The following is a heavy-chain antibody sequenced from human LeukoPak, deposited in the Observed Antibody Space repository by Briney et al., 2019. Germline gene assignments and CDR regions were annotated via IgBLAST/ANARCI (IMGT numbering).Heavy chain of an antibody. CDR2: INPNSGGT. D-gene: IGHD3-3*01. V-gene: IGHV1-2*06. J-gene: IGHJ5*02. CDR3: ARVPYGIIQWFDP. Sequence: ASVKVSCKASGYTFTGYYMHWVRQAPGQGLEWMGRINPNSGGTNYAQKFQGRVTMTRDTSISTAYMELSRLRSDDTAVYYCARVPYGIIQWFDPWGQGTLVTVSS. CDR1: GYTFTGYY.